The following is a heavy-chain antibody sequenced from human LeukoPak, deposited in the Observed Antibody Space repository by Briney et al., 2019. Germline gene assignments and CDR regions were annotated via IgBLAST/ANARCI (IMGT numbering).Heavy chain of an antibody. CDR1: GFTFDDYA. D-gene: IGHD6-19*01. J-gene: IGHJ3*02. CDR3: AKDIGIWPTVAANDAFDI. V-gene: IGHV3-9*01. CDR2: ISWNSGSI. Sequence: PGRSLRLSCAASGFTFDDYAMHWVRQAPGKGLEWVSGISWNSGSIGYADSVKGRFTISRDNAKNSLYLQMNSLRAEDTALYYCAKDIGIWPTVAANDAFDIWGQGTMVTVSS.